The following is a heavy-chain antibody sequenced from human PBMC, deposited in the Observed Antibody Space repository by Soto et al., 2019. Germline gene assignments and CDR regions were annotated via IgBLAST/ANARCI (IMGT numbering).Heavy chain of an antibody. CDR1: GFTFDSYS. D-gene: IGHD4-17*01. Sequence: PGWYLRLSCSASGFTFDSYSMNWVRQAPGQELEWVGFIRSKAYGGTTEYAASVRDRFTISRDESKSIAYLQVSSLKTEDTGVYFCTRVMYGDYETSPLAFDDRGQGNLVSVS. CDR3: TRVMYGDYETSPLAFDD. V-gene: IGHV3-49*04. J-gene: IGHJ4*02. CDR2: IRSKAYGGTT.